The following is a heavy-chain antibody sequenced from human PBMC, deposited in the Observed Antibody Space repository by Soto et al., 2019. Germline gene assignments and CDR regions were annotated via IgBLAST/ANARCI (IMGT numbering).Heavy chain of an antibody. CDR3: ARGPGSITIFGLVITSFDY. J-gene: IGHJ4*02. CDR1: GGTFSSYA. Sequence: QVQLVQSGAEVKKPGSSVKVSCKASGGTFSSYAISWVRQAPGQGLEWMGGLIPIFGTANYAQKFQGRVTITADESTSTAYMELSSLSSEDTAVYYCARGPGSITIFGLVITSFDYWGQGTLVTVSS. V-gene: IGHV1-69*12. D-gene: IGHD3-3*01. CDR2: LIPIFGTA.